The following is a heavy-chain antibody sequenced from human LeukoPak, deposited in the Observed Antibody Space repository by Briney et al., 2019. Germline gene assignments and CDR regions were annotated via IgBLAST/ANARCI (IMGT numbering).Heavy chain of an antibody. D-gene: IGHD3-22*01. CDR3: ARNPPPFPDYYDSSGYSDYYYGMDV. Sequence: SETLSLTCTVSGGSISSYYWSWIRQPAGKGLEWIGRIYTSGSTNYNPSLKSRVTMSVDTSKNQFSLKLSSVTAADTAVYYCARNPPPFPDYYDSSGYSDYYYGMDVWGQGPTVPVSS. CDR1: GGSISSYY. CDR2: IYTSGST. J-gene: IGHJ6*02. V-gene: IGHV4-4*07.